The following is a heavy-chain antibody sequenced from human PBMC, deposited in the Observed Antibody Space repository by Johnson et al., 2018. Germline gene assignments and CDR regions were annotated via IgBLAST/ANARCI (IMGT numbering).Heavy chain of an antibody. CDR1: GGSISSGGYY. D-gene: IGHD2-21*02. Sequence: QVQLQESGPGLVKPSQTLSLTCTVSGGSISSGGYYWSWIRQHPGKGLEWIGYIYYSGSTYYNPSLKSRVTISVDTSKNQFSLKLSSVTAADTAVYYCAGTTNCGGDCYSNAFDIWGQGTMVTVSS. V-gene: IGHV4-31*03. CDR2: IYYSGST. CDR3: AGTTNCGGDCYSNAFDI. J-gene: IGHJ3*02.